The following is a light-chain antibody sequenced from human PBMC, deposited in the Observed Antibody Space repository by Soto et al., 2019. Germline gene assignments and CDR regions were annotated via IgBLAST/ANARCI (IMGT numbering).Light chain of an antibody. CDR1: SSDVGGYNY. V-gene: IGLV2-14*01. CDR3: ISYTSSSTLV. J-gene: IGLJ3*02. CDR2: DVS. Sequence: QSALTQPASVSGSPGQSITISCTGTSSDVGGYNYVSWYQQHPGKAPKLMIYDVSNRLSGVSNRFSGSKSGNTASLTISGLQAEVEADYYCISYTSSSTLVFGGGTKLTVL.